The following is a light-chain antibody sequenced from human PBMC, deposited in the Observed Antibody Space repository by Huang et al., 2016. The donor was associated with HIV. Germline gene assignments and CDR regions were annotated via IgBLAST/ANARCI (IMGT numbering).Light chain of an antibody. CDR3: QVLES. CDR1: QGIGSD. CDR2: HAS. V-gene: IGKV1-39*01. Sequence: IHVTQSPSSLAVSVGDRVTITCRASQGIGSDLHWYQQQRGRPPKIVIHHASAREGGVPSRFRGSGFHTSFTFTINDLQPDDVATYYCQVLESFGQGTRL. J-gene: IGKJ5*01.